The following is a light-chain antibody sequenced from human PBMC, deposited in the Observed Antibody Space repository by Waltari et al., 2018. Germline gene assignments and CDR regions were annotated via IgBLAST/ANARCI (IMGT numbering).Light chain of an antibody. CDR1: SRDVGRYNC. Sequence: QSALTQPPSASGSPGQSVTISCTGTSRDVGRYNCVSWFQQHPGKSPTLMIYEVSKRPPGFPDPFSGSKSGNTASLTVSALQAEDEADYYCSSYAASNNFVFGTGTKVTVL. CDR2: EVS. V-gene: IGLV2-8*01. CDR3: SSYAASNNFV. J-gene: IGLJ1*01.